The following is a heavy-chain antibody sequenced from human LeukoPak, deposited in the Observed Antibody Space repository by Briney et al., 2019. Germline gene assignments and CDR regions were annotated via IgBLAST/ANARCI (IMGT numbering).Heavy chain of an antibody. CDR2: IIPIFGTA. D-gene: IGHD3-9*01. CDR3: ASLTGYNPFDY. V-gene: IGHV1-69*06. Sequence: SVKVSCKASGGTFSSYAISWVRQAPGQGLEWMGGIIPIFGTANYAQKFQGRVTITADKSTSTAYMELSSLRSEDTAVYYCASLTGYNPFDYWGQGTLVTVSS. CDR1: GGTFSSYA. J-gene: IGHJ4*02.